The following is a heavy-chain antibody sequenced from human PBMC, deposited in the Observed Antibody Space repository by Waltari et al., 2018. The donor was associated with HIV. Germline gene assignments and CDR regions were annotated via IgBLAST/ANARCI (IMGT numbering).Heavy chain of an antibody. Sequence: QVQLQQSGPGLVKPSQTLYLPCAISGASVSRNSVAWNWNRQSPSRGLEWLGRTYYRSKWYNDYAVSVTSRITINPDTSKNQFSLQLNSVTPEDTAVYYCAREDSSIGFWSGYIFDYWGQGTLVTVSS. CDR2: TYYRSKWYN. D-gene: IGHD3-3*01. J-gene: IGHJ4*02. CDR3: AREDSSIGFWSGYIFDY. V-gene: IGHV6-1*01. CDR1: GASVSRNSVA.